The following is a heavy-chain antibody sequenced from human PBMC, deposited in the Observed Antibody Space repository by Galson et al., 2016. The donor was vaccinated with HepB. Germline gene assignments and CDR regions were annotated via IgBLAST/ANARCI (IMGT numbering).Heavy chain of an antibody. Sequence: SETLSLTCSVSGATISTFYWSWIRQPPGEGLEWIGFVSDTGSTKYNPSLKSRATISADSSKNHLSLNLTSVTAADTAVYYCARSKGFWSGFYRDYGMDVWGQGTTVTVSS. V-gene: IGHV4-59*01. J-gene: IGHJ6*02. CDR1: GATISTFY. D-gene: IGHD3-3*01. CDR2: VSDTGST. CDR3: ARSKGFWSGFYRDYGMDV.